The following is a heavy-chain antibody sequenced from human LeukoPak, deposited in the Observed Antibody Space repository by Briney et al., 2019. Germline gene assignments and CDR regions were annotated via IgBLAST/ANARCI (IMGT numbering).Heavy chain of an antibody. V-gene: IGHV3-30*02. D-gene: IGHD3-22*01. CDR1: GFTFSSYG. CDR2: IRYDGSNK. CDR3: AKDEAPGYDSSGYDD. Sequence: GGSLRLSCAASGFTFSSYGMHWVRQAPGKGLEWVAFIRYDGSNKYYADSVKGRFTISRDNSKNTLYLQMNSLRAEDTAVYYCAKDEAPGYDSSGYDDWGQGTLVTVSS. J-gene: IGHJ4*02.